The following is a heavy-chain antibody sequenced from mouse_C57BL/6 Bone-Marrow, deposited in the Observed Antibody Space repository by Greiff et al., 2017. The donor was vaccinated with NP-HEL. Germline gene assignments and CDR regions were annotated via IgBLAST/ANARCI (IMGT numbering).Heavy chain of an antibody. CDR3: ARRVAWLRDAMDY. J-gene: IGHJ4*01. D-gene: IGHD2-2*01. V-gene: IGHV1-26*01. CDR2: INPNNGGT. Sequence: VQLQQSGPELVKPGASVKISCKASGYTFTDYYMNWVKQSHGKSLEWIGDINPNNGGTSYNQKFKGKATLTVDKSSSTAYMELRSLTSEDSAVYYCARRVAWLRDAMDYWGQGTSVTVSS. CDR1: GYTFTDYY.